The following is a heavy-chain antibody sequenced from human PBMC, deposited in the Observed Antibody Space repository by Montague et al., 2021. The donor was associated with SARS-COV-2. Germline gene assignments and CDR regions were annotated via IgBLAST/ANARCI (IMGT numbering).Heavy chain of an antibody. J-gene: IGHJ6*02. CDR1: GDSMTSGSHF. D-gene: IGHD3-22*01. Sequence: TRSLTCTVSGDSMTSGSHFWTWVRQPAGKGLEWIGHIQTSGTSNYSPSLRHRITLSIDTSRNQFSLELRSVTAADSAVYFCARDRPESWRISPGLAGLFATVVHSASGMDVWGRGTTVIVS. CDR2: IQTSGTS. CDR3: ARDRPESWRISPGLAGLFATVVHSASGMDV. V-gene: IGHV4-61*09.